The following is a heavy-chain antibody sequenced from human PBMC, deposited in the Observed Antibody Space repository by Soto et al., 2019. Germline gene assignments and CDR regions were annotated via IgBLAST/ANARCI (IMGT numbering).Heavy chain of an antibody. CDR3: AREVDNSGSHYPFDY. CDR1: GGSFSCYY. CDR2: INHSGST. D-gene: IGHD1-26*01. J-gene: IGHJ4*02. Sequence: SETLSLTCAVYGGSFSCYYWSWIRQPPGKGLEWIGEINHSGSTNYNPSLKSRVTISVDTSKNQFSLKLSSVTAADTAVYYCAREVDNSGSHYPFDYWGQGTLVTVSS. V-gene: IGHV4-34*01.